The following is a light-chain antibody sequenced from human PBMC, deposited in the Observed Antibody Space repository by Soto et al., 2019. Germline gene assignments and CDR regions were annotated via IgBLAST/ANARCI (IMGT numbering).Light chain of an antibody. J-gene: IGLJ2*01. V-gene: IGLV2-11*01. CDR3: CSYAGSFDVV. Sequence: QSALTQPRSVSGSPGQSVTISCTGSSSDVGGYNYVSWYPQHPGKAPKLMIYDVTKRPSGVPDRFSGSKSGNTASLTISGLQAEDEADYYCCSYAGSFDVVFGGGTKVTVL. CDR2: DVT. CDR1: SSDVGGYNY.